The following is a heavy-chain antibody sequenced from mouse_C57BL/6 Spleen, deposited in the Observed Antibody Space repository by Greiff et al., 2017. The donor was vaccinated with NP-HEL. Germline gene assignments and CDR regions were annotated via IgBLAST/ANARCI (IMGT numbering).Heavy chain of an antibody. V-gene: IGHV1-53*01. D-gene: IGHD2-3*01. CDR3: AREGVYDGYYEDAMDY. J-gene: IGHJ4*01. CDR2: INPSNGGT. Sequence: QVQLQQPGTELVKPGASVKLSCKASGYTFTSYWMHWVKQRPGQGLEWIGNINPSNGGTNYNEKFKGKATLTAEKSSSTAYMQLSSLTSEDSAVYFCAREGVYDGYYEDAMDYWGQGTSVTVSS. CDR1: GYTFTSYW.